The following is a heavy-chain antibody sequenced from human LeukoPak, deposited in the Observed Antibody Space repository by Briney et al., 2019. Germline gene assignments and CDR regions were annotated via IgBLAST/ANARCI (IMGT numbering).Heavy chain of an antibody. CDR3: ARDRRTTVTRQAFDI. CDR1: GYTFTSYF. Sequence: ASVKVSCKASGYTFTSYFIHWVRQAPGQGLEWMGIINPSGGSTSYPQKFQGRVTMTRDTSTSTVYMELSSLRSEDTAVYYCARDRRTTVTRQAFDIWGQGTMVTVSS. V-gene: IGHV1-46*01. J-gene: IGHJ3*02. CDR2: INPSGGST. D-gene: IGHD4-17*01.